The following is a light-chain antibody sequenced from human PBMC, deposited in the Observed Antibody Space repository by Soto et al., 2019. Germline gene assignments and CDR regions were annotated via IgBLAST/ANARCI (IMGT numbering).Light chain of an antibody. V-gene: IGKV3-20*01. J-gene: IGKJ2*01. CDR2: GAS. CDR1: QSISSNY. Sequence: VLTQSPGTLSMSPGERATFSCRASQSISSNYLAWYQHKPGQAPRLLIYGASSRATGIPHRFSGSGSGTDFTLTINRLEPEDCGMYYCQHFGGSPPYTFGQGTRLEIK. CDR3: QHFGGSPPYT.